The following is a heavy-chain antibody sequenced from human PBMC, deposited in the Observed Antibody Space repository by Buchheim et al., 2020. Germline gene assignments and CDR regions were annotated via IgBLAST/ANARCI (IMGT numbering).Heavy chain of an antibody. CDR1: GGSISSGGYS. CDR2: IYYSGST. D-gene: IGHD3-3*01. V-gene: IGHV4-30-2*03. J-gene: IGHJ4*02. CDR3: ARHDEGITIFGWDY. Sequence: QLQLQESGSGLVKPSQTLSLTCAVSGGSISSGGYSWSWIRQPPGKGLEWIGSIYYSGSTYYNPSLKSRVTISVDTSKNQFSLKLSSVTAADTAVYYCARHDEGITIFGWDYWGQGTL.